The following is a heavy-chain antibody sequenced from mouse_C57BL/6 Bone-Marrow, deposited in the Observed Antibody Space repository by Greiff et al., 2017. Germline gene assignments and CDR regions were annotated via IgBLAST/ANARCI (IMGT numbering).Heavy chain of an antibody. CDR1: GYAFSSYW. CDR3: ARSIHYGNYGTSY. D-gene: IGHD2-1*01. CDR2: IYPGDGDT. Sequence: QVQLQQSGAELVKPGASVKISCKASGYAFSSYWMNWVKQRPGKGLEWIGQIYPGDGDTNYNGKFKGKATLTADKSSSTAYMQLSSLTSEDSAVYFCARSIHYGNYGTSYWGQGTLVTVSA. V-gene: IGHV1-80*01. J-gene: IGHJ3*01.